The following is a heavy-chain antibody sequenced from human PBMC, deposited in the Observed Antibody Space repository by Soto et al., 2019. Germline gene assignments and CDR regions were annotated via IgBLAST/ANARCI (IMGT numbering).Heavy chain of an antibody. J-gene: IGHJ2*01. V-gene: IGHV1-18*01. CDR3: ARDSHDYDSSYWYFDF. Sequence: QVPLVQSGAEVKKPGASVKVSCKTSGYTFRTYGISWVQQAPGQGLEWMGWISSYNDKTKYSQKIEGRATMTTDTFTSTAYLELRSLRADDTAVYYCARDSHDYDSSYWYFDFWGRGTLVTVSS. CDR1: GYTFRTYG. D-gene: IGHD3-22*01. CDR2: ISSYNDKT.